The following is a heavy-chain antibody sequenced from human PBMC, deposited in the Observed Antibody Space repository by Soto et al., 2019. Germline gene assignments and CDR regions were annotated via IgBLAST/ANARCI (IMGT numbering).Heavy chain of an antibody. Sequence: ASVKVSCKASGYTFTSYYMHWVRQAPGQGLEWMGIINPSGGSTSYAQKFQGRVTMTRDTSTSTVYMELSSLRSEDTAVYYCARDSPRIVVVPAAMTDYYYYMDVWGKGTTVTVSS. V-gene: IGHV1-46*03. CDR3: ARDSPRIVVVPAAMTDYYYYMDV. CDR2: INPSGGST. J-gene: IGHJ6*03. D-gene: IGHD2-2*01. CDR1: GYTFTSYY.